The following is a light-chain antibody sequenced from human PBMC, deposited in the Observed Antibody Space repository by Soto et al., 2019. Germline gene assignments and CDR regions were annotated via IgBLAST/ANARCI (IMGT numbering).Light chain of an antibody. V-gene: IGKV3-20*01. J-gene: IGKJ1*01. Sequence: EIVLTQSPGTLSLSPGERATLSCRASQTVSTNFLARYQQKPGQSPSLLIYGASSMATGIADRFRGRGSGSDFTLTISSLEPEDFVVYCYQQYGSSPVTFGQGTKVEIK. CDR3: QQYGSSPVT. CDR1: QTVSTNF. CDR2: GAS.